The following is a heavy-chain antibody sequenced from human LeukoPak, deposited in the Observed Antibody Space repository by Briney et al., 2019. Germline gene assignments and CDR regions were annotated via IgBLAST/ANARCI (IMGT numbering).Heavy chain of an antibody. CDR3: ARVPLGYNYGSSAFDI. CDR2: ISGSGGSI. D-gene: IGHD5-18*01. V-gene: IGHV3-11*01. Sequence: GGSLRLSCSASGFTISDYYMHWIRQAPGKGLEWVSYISGSGGSIYYTDSVKGRFTISTDNAKNSLYLQMNSLRADDTAVYYCARVPLGYNYGSSAFDIWGQGTTVTVSS. CDR1: GFTISDYY. J-gene: IGHJ3*02.